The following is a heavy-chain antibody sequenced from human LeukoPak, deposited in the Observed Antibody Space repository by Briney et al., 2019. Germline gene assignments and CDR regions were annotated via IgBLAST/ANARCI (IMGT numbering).Heavy chain of an antibody. Sequence: ASVKASCKASGYTFTSYGISWVRQAPGRGLEWMAWISAHNGNTNYAQNLRDRVTLTTDTSTSTVYMELRSLRSDDTAVYYCASSKTSCSSTSCYDPFDYWAREPWSPSPQ. V-gene: IGHV1-18*01. CDR2: ISAHNGNT. CDR3: ASSKTSCSSTSCYDPFDY. J-gene: IGHJ4*02. D-gene: IGHD2-2*01. CDR1: GYTFTSYG.